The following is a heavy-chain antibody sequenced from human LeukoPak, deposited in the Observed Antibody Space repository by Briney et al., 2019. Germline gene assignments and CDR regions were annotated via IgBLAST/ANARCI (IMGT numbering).Heavy chain of an antibody. J-gene: IGHJ3*01. CDR3: ARAPYLTGGS. Sequence: SETLSLTCAVYDGSFTNYYWSWIRQPPGTGLEWIGEINHSGSTNYNPSLGSRVTISLDTSRNQFSLKLSSVTAADTAVYYCARAPYLTGGSWGQGTMVTVSS. D-gene: IGHD2-8*02. CDR1: DGSFTNYY. CDR2: INHSGST. V-gene: IGHV4-34*01.